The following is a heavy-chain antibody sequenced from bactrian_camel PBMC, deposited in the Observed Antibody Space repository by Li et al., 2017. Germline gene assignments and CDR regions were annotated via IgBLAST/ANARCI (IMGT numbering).Heavy chain of an antibody. D-gene: IGHD4*01. CDR1: GFTFSSNW. Sequence: QLVESGGGLVQPGGSLRLSCAASGFTFSSNWMYWVRQAPGKGLEWVSAINSGGGTTYYADSVKGRFTISRDNAKNTVYLQMNSLKPEDTAVYYCVRVYSDYQVQEYNYWGQGTQVTVS. CDR2: INSGGGTT. J-gene: IGHJ4*01. CDR3: VRVYSDYQVQEYNY. V-gene: IGHV3S25*01.